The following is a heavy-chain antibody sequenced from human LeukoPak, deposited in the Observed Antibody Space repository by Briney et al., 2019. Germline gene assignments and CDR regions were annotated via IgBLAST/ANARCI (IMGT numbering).Heavy chain of an antibody. CDR1: GFTFSSYD. D-gene: IGHD5-24*01. Sequence: GGSLRLSCAASGFTFSSYDMHWVRHATGKGLEWVSAIGTAGDTYYPGSVKGRFTISRENAKNSLYLQMNSLRAGDTAVYYCARGRDGYNLGAFDIWGQGTMVTVSS. J-gene: IGHJ3*02. CDR2: IGTAGDT. V-gene: IGHV3-13*01. CDR3: ARGRDGYNLGAFDI.